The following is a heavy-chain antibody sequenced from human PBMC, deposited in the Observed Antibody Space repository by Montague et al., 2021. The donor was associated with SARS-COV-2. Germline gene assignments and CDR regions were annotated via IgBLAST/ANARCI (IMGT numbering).Heavy chain of an antibody. V-gene: IGHV3-33*01. D-gene: IGHD6-19*01. CDR2: GSNK. Sequence: GSNKYYADSVKGRFTISRDNSKNTLSLQMNSLRAEDTAVYYCAGDLGAMAGGYYYFNYGMDVWGQRPTV. J-gene: IGHJ6*02. CDR3: AGDLGAMAGGYYYFNYGMDV.